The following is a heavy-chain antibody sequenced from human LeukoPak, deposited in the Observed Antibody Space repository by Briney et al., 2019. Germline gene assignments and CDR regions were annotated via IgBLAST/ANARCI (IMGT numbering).Heavy chain of an antibody. D-gene: IGHD5-24*01. V-gene: IGHV3-66*01. CDR1: GFTVSSSY. Sequence: GGSLRLFCTGSGFTVSSSYMSWVRQTPGKGLEWVSGIYSGGTTYYADSVKGRVTISRDSSKNTLYLQMNSLRAEDTAVYYCARDRRDGYCLGHWGQGTLVTVSS. CDR2: IYSGGTT. J-gene: IGHJ4*02. CDR3: ARDRRDGYCLGH.